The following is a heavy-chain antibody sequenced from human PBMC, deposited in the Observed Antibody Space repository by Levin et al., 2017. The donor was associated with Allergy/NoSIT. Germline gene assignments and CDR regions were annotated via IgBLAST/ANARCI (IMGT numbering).Heavy chain of an antibody. CDR2: INPNSGGT. J-gene: IGHJ5*02. D-gene: IGHD3-10*01. Sequence: ASVKVSCKGFGHTFADYFLHWVRQAPGQGLEWMGWINPNSGGTKYVQKFQGRVTMTRDTSISTAYMELSSLKSDDTAVDYCASGGYYGSGSPSGWFDPWGQGTLVTVSS. CDR1: GHTFADYF. V-gene: IGHV1-2*02. CDR3: ASGGYYGSGSPSGWFDP.